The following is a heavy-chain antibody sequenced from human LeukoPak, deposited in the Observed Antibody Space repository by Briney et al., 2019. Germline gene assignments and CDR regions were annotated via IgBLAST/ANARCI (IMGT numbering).Heavy chain of an antibody. CDR2: IIPIFGTA. CDR1: GGTFRSYA. CDR3: ARAYCSSTSCPLDY. V-gene: IGHV1-69*06. D-gene: IGHD2-2*01. Sequence: SVKVSCKASGGTFRSYAVSWVRQAPGQGLEWMGGIIPIFGTANYAQKFQGRVTITADKSTSTAYMELSSLRSEDTAVYYCARAYCSSTSCPLDYWGQGTLVTVSS. J-gene: IGHJ4*02.